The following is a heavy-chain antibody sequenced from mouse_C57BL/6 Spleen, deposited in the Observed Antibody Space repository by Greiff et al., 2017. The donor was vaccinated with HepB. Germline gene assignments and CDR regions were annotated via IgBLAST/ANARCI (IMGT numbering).Heavy chain of an antibody. J-gene: IGHJ4*01. V-gene: IGHV2-5*01. D-gene: IGHD1-1*01. CDR3: AAQFITTEGYAMDY. Sequence: QVHVKQSGPGLVQPSQSLSITCTVSGFSFTSYGVHWVRQSPGKGLEWLGVIWRGGSTDYNAAFMSRLSITKDNSKSQVFFKMNSLQADNTAIYYCAAQFITTEGYAMDYWGQGTSVTVSS. CDR2: IWRGGST. CDR1: GFSFTSYG.